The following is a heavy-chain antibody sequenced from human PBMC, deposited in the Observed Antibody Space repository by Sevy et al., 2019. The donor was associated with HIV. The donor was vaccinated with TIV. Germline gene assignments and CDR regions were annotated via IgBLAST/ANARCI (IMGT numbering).Heavy chain of an antibody. CDR2: IKSKTGGGRT. Sequence: GGSLRLSCAASGFIFSNAWMSWVRQAPGKGLEWVGRIKSKTGGGRTDYSAPVRGRLTISRDDSKNTLYLQMNSLKTEDTAVYYCTTDEEYNVVGATSFDYWGQGTLVTVSS. CDR3: TTDEEYNVVGATSFDY. CDR1: GFIFSNAW. D-gene: IGHD1-26*01. V-gene: IGHV3-15*01. J-gene: IGHJ4*02.